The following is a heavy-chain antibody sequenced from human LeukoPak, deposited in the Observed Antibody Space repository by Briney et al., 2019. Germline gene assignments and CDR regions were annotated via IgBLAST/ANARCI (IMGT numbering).Heavy chain of an antibody. CDR3: ARERGAGSYYDY. Sequence: ASVKVSCKASGYTFTSYDINWVRQATGQGLEWMGIINPSGGSTSYAQKFQGRVTMTRDMSTSTVYMELSSLRSEDTAVYYCARERGAGSYYDYWGQGTLVTVSS. D-gene: IGHD3-10*01. V-gene: IGHV1-46*01. J-gene: IGHJ4*02. CDR2: INPSGGST. CDR1: GYTFTSYD.